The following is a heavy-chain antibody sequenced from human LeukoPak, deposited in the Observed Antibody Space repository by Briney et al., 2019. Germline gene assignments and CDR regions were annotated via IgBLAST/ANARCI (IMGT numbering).Heavy chain of an antibody. CDR1: GFTFSSYA. D-gene: IGHD3-3*01. V-gene: IGHV3-23*01. CDR3: AKMGLYYDFWSGYQFDY. CDR2: ISGSGGST. J-gene: IGHJ4*02. Sequence: AGGSLRLSCAASGFTFSSYAMSWVRQAPGKGLEWVSAISGSGGSTYYADSVKGRFTISRDNSKNTLYLQMNGLRAEDTAVYYCAKMGLYYDFWSGYQFDYWGQGTLVTVSS.